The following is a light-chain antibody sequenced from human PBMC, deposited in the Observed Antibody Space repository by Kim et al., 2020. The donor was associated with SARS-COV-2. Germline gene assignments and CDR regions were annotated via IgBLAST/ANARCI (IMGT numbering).Light chain of an antibody. CDR2: DGS. CDR3: SSDTSSSNLV. Sequence: GHAITHPGTGTSSNVGGHNYVSWEQQHPGKAPNLMIYDGSNRPSGVSNRFSGTKSGNAASLTISGLQAEGEADYYCSSDTSSSNLVFGGGTQLTVL. CDR1: SSNVGGHNY. J-gene: IGLJ2*01. V-gene: IGLV2-14*03.